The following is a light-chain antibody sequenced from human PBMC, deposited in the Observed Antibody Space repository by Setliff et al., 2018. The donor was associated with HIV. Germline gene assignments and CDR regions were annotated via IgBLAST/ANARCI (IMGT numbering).Light chain of an antibody. CDR2: EVT. CDR3: CSYAGSTTFDD. CDR1: SSNVGEYDL. Sequence: QSVLTQPASVSGSPGQSITISCIGNSSNVGEYDLVSWYRQYPGKAPELTIYEVTKRPSGVSKRCSGSKSGNAASLTISGLQPDAEAYSYCCSYAGSTTFDDFGSGTKVTVL. J-gene: IGLJ1*01. V-gene: IGLV2-23*02.